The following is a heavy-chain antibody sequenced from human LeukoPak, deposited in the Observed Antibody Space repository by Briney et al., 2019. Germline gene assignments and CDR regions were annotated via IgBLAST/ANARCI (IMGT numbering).Heavy chain of an antibody. CDR3: ARGGYGYNFFDY. D-gene: IGHD5-24*01. J-gene: IGHJ4*02. Sequence: GGSLRLSCAASGFTVSSNYMSWVRQAPGKGLEWVSVIYSCGSTYYADSVKGRFTISRDNAKNSLYLQMNSLRAEDTAVYYCARGGYGYNFFDYWGQGTLVTVSS. CDR1: GFTVSSNY. CDR2: IYSCGST. V-gene: IGHV3-66*01.